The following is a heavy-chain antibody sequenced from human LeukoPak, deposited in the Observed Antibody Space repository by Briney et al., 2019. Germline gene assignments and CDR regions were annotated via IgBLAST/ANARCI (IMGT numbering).Heavy chain of an antibody. J-gene: IGHJ4*02. D-gene: IGHD3-16*02. Sequence: GRSLRLSCAASGFSFSSYGMHWVRQAPGKGLEWVAMISYGGSNKYYADSVKGRFTISRDNSNNTLFLQTNSLGVEDTALYYCARKQPGEVMVPADYWGQGILVTVSS. CDR3: ARKQPGEVMVPADY. CDR2: ISYGGSNK. CDR1: GFSFSSYG. V-gene: IGHV3-30*03.